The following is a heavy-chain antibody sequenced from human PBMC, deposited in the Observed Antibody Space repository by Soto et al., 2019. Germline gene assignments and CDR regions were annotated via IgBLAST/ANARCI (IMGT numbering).Heavy chain of an antibody. CDR3: AKVWKGQWLVHY. D-gene: IGHD6-19*01. CDR2: ISGSGGST. V-gene: IGHV3-23*01. J-gene: IGHJ4*02. CDR1: GFTFSSYA. Sequence: LRLSCSASGFTFSSYAMSWVRQAPGKGLEWVSAISGSGGSTYYADSVKGRFTISRDNSKNTPYLQMNSLRAEDTAVYYCAKVWKGQWLVHYWGQGTLVTVSS.